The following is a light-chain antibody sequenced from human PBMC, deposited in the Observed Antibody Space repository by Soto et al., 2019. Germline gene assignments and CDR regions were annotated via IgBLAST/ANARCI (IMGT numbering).Light chain of an antibody. CDR2: GNN. Sequence: QSVLTQPPSVSGAPGQRVTISCTGSSSNIGAGYDVHWYQHLPGTAPKLLIYGNNYRPSGVPDRFSGSKSGTSASLAITGLQVDDGVDYYSKSYDNTLLVLLVLGTGT. CDR1: SSNIGAGYD. CDR3: KSYDNTLLVLLV. V-gene: IGLV1-40*01. J-gene: IGLJ1*01.